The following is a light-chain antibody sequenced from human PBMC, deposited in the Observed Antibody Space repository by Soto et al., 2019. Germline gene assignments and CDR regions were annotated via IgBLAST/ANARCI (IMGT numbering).Light chain of an antibody. V-gene: IGKV3-20*01. CDR3: QQYGSSPWT. J-gene: IGKJ1*01. CDR1: QSVSSNY. CDR2: GAS. Sequence: EIVLAQSPATLSLSPGERATLSCRASQSVSSNYLAWYQQKPGQAPRLLIYGASTRATGMPARFSGSGSGTDFTLTISRLEPEDFAVYYCQQYGSSPWTFGQGTKVDIK.